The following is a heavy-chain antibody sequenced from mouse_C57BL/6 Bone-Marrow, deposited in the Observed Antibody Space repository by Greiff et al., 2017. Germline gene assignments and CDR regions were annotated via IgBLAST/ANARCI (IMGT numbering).Heavy chain of an antibody. D-gene: IGHD2-2*01. Sequence: EVQGVESGGDLVKPGGSLKLSCAASGFTFSSYGMSWVRQTPDKRLEWVATISSGGSYTYYPDSVKGRFTISRDNAKNTLYLQMSSLKSEDTAMYYCARPLWLGFAYWGQGTLVTVSA. CDR1: GFTFSSYG. CDR2: ISSGGSYT. J-gene: IGHJ3*01. V-gene: IGHV5-6*01. CDR3: ARPLWLGFAY.